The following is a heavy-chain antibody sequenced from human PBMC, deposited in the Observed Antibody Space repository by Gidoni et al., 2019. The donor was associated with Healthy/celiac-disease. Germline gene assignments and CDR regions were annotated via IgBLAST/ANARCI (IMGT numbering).Heavy chain of an antibody. V-gene: IGHV3-23*01. J-gene: IGHJ4*02. Sequence: EVQLLASEGAVVQPGGSRRLSCAASRFFFSRSATSWVRHAPGKRLEWVSPVSGSGGSTYYASSSKGRITICGDNSKNTLYLQMNSLRDEDTAVYYCAKDFQDTYYDSWTGYYPFDYWGQGTLVTVSS. CDR3: AKDFQDTYYDSWTGYYPFDY. D-gene: IGHD3-9*01. CDR1: RFFFSRSA. CDR2: VSGSGGST.